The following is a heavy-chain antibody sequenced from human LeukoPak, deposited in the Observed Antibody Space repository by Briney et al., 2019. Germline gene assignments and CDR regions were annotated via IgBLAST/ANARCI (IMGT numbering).Heavy chain of an antibody. CDR1: GGSFSGYY. CDR2: INHSGST. J-gene: IGHJ3*02. V-gene: IGHV4-34*01. CDR3: ARGVEAGRDMIVVVIDAFDI. Sequence: ASETLSLTCAVYGGSFSGYYWSWIRQPPGKGLEWIGEINHSGSTNYNPSLKSRVTISVDTSKNQFSLKLSSVTAADTAVYYCARGVEAGRDMIVVVIDAFDIWGQGTMVTVSS. D-gene: IGHD3-22*01.